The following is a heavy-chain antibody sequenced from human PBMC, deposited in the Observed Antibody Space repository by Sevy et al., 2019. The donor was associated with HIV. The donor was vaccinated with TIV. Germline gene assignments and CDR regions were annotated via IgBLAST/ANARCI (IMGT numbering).Heavy chain of an antibody. Sequence: GGSLRLSCAASGFTFSSYGMSWVRQAPGKGLEWVSAISGSGGSTYYADSVKGRFTISRDNSKNTLYLQMNSLRAEDTAVYYCAKDVYDSSGYYYVPKPIFDYWGQGTLVTVSS. J-gene: IGHJ4*02. CDR1: GFTFSSYG. CDR3: AKDVYDSSGYYYVPKPIFDY. CDR2: ISGSGGST. V-gene: IGHV3-23*01. D-gene: IGHD3-22*01.